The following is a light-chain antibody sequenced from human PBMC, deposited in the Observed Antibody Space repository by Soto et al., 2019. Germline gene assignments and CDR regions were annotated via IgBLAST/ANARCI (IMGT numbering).Light chain of an antibody. CDR1: NIGSRS. J-gene: IGLJ1*01. CDR3: PLWDTNSDHYV. Sequence: SYELTQPPSVSVAPGQTATITCGGNNIGSRSVHWYQQKPGQAPVLVMYDDNDRPSGIPDRFSGSNSGNTATLTISRVEAGDEGDFYCPLWDTNSDHYVFGPGTKVTVL. CDR2: DDN. V-gene: IGLV3-21*02.